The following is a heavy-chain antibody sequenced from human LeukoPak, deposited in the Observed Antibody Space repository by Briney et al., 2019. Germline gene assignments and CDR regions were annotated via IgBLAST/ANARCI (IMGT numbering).Heavy chain of an antibody. CDR1: TFTFSTYW. D-gene: IGHD4-11*01. CDR3: AREVSTTVTFYFDY. J-gene: IGHJ4*02. Sequence: GGSLRLSCAASTFTFSTYWMNWVRQVPGKGLVWLSRISNDGRSTSYADSVKGRFTISRDNAKNTLYLQMNSLRAEDTAVYYCAREVSTTVTFYFDYWGLGTMVAVSS. V-gene: IGHV3-74*01. CDR2: ISNDGRST.